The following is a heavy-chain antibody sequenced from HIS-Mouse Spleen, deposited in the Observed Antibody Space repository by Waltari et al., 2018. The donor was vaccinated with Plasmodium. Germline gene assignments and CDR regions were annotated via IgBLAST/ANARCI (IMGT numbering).Heavy chain of an antibody. D-gene: IGHD7-27*01. Sequence: QVQLVESGGGVVQPGRSLRLSCAASGFPFSSYDMHWVRQAPGKGLEWVAVIWYAGSNKYYADSVKGRFTISRDNSKNTLYLQMNSLRAEDTAVYYCAKDRLTGYWYFDLWGRGTLVTVSS. CDR1: GFPFSSYD. CDR3: AKDRLTGYWYFDL. V-gene: IGHV3-33*06. CDR2: IWYAGSNK. J-gene: IGHJ2*01.